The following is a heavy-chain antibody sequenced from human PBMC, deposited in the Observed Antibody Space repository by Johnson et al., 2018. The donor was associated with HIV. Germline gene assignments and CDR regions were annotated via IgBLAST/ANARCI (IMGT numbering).Heavy chain of an antibody. CDR3: AKDGGSYGGAFDI. Sequence: VQLVESGGGVVQPRGSLRLSCAASGFTFSRYGMHWVRQAPGKGLAWVAFIRYDGSTKYYADSVKGRFTISRDNSKNTLYLQMNSLRAEDTAVYYCAKDGGSYGGAFDIWGQGTMVTVSS. J-gene: IGHJ3*02. CDR1: GFTFSRYG. D-gene: IGHD1-26*01. V-gene: IGHV3-30*02. CDR2: IRYDGSTK.